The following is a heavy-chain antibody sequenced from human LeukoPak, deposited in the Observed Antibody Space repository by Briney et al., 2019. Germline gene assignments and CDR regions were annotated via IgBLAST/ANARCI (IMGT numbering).Heavy chain of an antibody. Sequence: SETLSLTCAVYGGSFSGYYWSWIRQPPGKGLEWIGEINHSGSTNYNPSLKSRVTISVDTSKNQFSLKLSSVTAADTAVYYCARVADYYGSGSYYKRSFDPWGQGTLVTVSS. V-gene: IGHV4-34*01. CDR2: INHSGST. J-gene: IGHJ5*02. CDR3: ARVADYYGSGSYYKRSFDP. CDR1: GGSFSGYY. D-gene: IGHD3-10*01.